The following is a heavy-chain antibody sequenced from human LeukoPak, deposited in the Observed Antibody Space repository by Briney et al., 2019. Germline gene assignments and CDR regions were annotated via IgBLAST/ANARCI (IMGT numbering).Heavy chain of an antibody. V-gene: IGHV3-7*01. D-gene: IGHD3-22*01. CDR3: ARDQKGNYYDSCGYYYINWFDP. CDR1: GFTFSSYW. CDR2: IKQDGSEK. Sequence: PGGSLRLSCAASGFTFSSYWMSWVRQAPGKGLEWVANIKQDGSEKYYVDSVKGRFTISRDNAKNSLYLQMNSLRAEDTAVYYCARDQKGNYYDSCGYYYINWFDPWGQGTLVTVSS. J-gene: IGHJ5*02.